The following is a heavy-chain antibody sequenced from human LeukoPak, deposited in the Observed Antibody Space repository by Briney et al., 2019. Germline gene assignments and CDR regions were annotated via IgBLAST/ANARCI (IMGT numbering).Heavy chain of an antibody. CDR2: IYTSGST. CDR1: GGSISSGSYY. V-gene: IGHV4-61*02. J-gene: IGHJ4*02. Sequence: SETLSLTCTVSGGSISSGSYYWSWIRQPAGKGLEWIGRIYTSGSTNYNPSLKSRVTISVDTSKNQFSLKLSSVTAADTAVYYCARQERGYCSSTSCYPFDYWGQGTLVTVSS. CDR3: ARQERGYCSSTSCYPFDY. D-gene: IGHD2-2*01.